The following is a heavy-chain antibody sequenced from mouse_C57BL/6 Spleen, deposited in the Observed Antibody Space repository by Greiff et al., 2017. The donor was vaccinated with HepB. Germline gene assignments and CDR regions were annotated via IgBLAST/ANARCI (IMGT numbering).Heavy chain of an antibody. CDR3: ARAHYPFYAMDY. CDR2: INPNNGGT. CDR1: GYTFTDYN. V-gene: IGHV1-18*01. D-gene: IGHD5-5*01. Sequence: EVQLQESGPELVKPGASVKIPCKASGYTFTDYNMDWVKQSHGKSLEWIGDINPNNGGTIYNQKFKGKATLTVDKSSSTAYMELRSLTSEDTAVYYCARAHYPFYAMDYWGQGTSVTVSS. J-gene: IGHJ4*01.